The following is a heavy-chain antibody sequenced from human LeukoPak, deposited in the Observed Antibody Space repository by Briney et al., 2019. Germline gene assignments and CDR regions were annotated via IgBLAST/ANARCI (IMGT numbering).Heavy chain of an antibody. J-gene: IGHJ4*02. CDR3: ARDIVVPAAIPDY. CDR1: GFTVSSNY. V-gene: IGHV3-30*02. Sequence: SGGSLRLSCAASGFTVSSNYMSWVRQAPGKGLEWVAFIRYDGSNKYYADSVKGRFTISRDKSKNTLYLQMSSLRAEDTAVYYCARDIVVPAAIPDYWGQGTLVTVSS. D-gene: IGHD2-2*02. CDR2: IRYDGSNK.